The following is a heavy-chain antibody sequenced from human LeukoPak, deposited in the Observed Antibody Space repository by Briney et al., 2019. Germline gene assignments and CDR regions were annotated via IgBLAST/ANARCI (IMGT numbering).Heavy chain of an antibody. D-gene: IGHD6-19*01. Sequence: GGSLRLSCAASGFTFSSYWMSWVRQAPGKGLEWVANIKQDGSEKYYVDSVKGRFTISRDNSKNTLYLQMNSLRAEDTAVYYCARVFRGGWIDYWGQGTLVTVSS. CDR3: ARVFRGGWIDY. CDR1: GFTFSSYW. CDR2: IKQDGSEK. J-gene: IGHJ4*02. V-gene: IGHV3-7*01.